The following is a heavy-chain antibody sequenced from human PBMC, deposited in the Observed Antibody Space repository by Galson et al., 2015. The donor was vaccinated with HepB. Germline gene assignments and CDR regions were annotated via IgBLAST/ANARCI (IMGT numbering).Heavy chain of an antibody. CDR3: ARDGCGGDCWYFDL. Sequence: LSLTCAVSGGSISSSNWWSWVRQPPGKGLEWIGEIYHSGSTNYNPSLKSRVTISVDKSKNQFSLKLSSVTAADTAVYYCARDGCGGDCWYFDLWGRGTLVTVSS. CDR2: IYHSGST. J-gene: IGHJ2*01. V-gene: IGHV4-4*02. D-gene: IGHD2-21*01. CDR1: GGSISSSNW.